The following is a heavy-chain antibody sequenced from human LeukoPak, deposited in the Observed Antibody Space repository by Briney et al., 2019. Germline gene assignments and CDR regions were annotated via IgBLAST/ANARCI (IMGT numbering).Heavy chain of an antibody. Sequence: GGSLRLSCAASGFTFSSYSMNWVRQAPGKGLEWVSSISSSCSYIYYADSVKGRFTISRDNAKNSLYLQMNSLRAEDTAVYYCARGADVLRYFDWLSYNWFDPWGQGTLVTVSS. CDR1: GFTFSSYS. J-gene: IGHJ5*02. D-gene: IGHD3-9*01. CDR2: ISSSCSYI. CDR3: ARGADVLRYFDWLSYNWFDP. V-gene: IGHV3-21*01.